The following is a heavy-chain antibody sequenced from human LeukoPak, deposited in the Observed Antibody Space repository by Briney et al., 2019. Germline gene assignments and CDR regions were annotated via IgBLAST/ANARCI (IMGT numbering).Heavy chain of an antibody. CDR3: ASRRSSGWTPAHDAFDI. J-gene: IGHJ3*02. D-gene: IGHD6-19*01. Sequence: SVKVSCKASGGTFSSYAISWVRQAPGQGLEWMGGIIPIFGTANYAQKFQGRVTITADKSTSTAYMELSSLRSEDTAVYYCASRRSSGWTPAHDAFDIWGQGTMVTVSS. CDR2: IIPIFGTA. V-gene: IGHV1-69*06. CDR1: GGTFSSYA.